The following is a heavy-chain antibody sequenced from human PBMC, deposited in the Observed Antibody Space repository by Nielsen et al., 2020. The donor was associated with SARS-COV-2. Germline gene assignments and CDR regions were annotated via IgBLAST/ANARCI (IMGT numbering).Heavy chain of an antibody. CDR3: ARDGYCSSTSCYIYMDV. CDR2: ISYDGSNK. V-gene: IGHV3-33*05. J-gene: IGHJ6*03. D-gene: IGHD2-2*02. CDR1: GFTFSSYG. Sequence: GGSLRLSCAASGFTFSSYGMHWVRQAPGKGLEWVAVISYDGSNKYYADSVKGRFTNSRDNAKNSLYLQMNSLRDEDTAVYYCARDGYCSSTSCYIYMDVWGKGTTVTVSS.